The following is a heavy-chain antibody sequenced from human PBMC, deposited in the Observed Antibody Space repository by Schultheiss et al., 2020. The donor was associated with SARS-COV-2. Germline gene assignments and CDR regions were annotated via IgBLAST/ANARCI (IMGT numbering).Heavy chain of an antibody. Sequence: GESLKISCAASGFTFSSYEMNWVRQAPGKGLEWVSYISSSGSTIYYADSVKGRFTISRDNAKNSLYLQMNSLRAEDTAVYYCARDSHGSGSYYNVGAFDIWGQGTMVTVSS. J-gene: IGHJ3*02. CDR2: ISSSGSTI. CDR1: GFTFSSYE. CDR3: ARDSHGSGSYYNVGAFDI. D-gene: IGHD3-10*01. V-gene: IGHV3-48*03.